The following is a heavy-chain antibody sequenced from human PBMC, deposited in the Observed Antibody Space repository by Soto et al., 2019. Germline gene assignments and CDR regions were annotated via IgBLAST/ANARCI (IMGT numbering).Heavy chain of an antibody. D-gene: IGHD6-19*01. V-gene: IGHV4-39*01. J-gene: IGHJ4*02. CDR3: ARRTAVAGGWLDS. CDR2: IYNGVTT. Sequence: SETLSLTCTVSGDSFSSNSYLWGWVRQPPGKGLEWIGNIYNGVTTYYNPSLQSRVTISVDASKSQFSLTLSSATPADTAVYYCARRTAVAGGWLDSWGQGTLVTVSS. CDR1: GDSFSSNSYL.